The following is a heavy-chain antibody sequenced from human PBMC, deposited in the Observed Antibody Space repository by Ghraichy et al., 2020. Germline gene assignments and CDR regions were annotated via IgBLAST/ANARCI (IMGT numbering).Heavy chain of an antibody. CDR1: GFTFSSYA. Sequence: GESLNISCAASGFTFSSYAMHWVRQAPGKGLEYVSAISSNGGSTYYANSVKGRFTISRDNSKNTLYLQMGSLRAEDMAVYYCARDGPGPWGHGTLVTVSS. CDR2: ISSNGGST. J-gene: IGHJ5*02. V-gene: IGHV3-64*01. CDR3: ARDGPGP.